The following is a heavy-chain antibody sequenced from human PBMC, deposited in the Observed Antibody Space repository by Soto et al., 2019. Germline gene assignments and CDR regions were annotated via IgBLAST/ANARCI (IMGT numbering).Heavy chain of an antibody. D-gene: IGHD3-3*01. V-gene: IGHV3-13*01. CDR3: ARGADFWGGSRYYHYAYDLDV. CDR1: GFNLSAHD. Sequence: EVQLVESGGGLVQPGGSLRLSCAASGFNLSAHDMHWVRQVKGKGLEWVSALGVAGNTFESASVKGRFTISRENAKNSMYLQMERLRAGDTAVYFCARGADFWGGSRYYHYAYDLDVWGHGTTVTVSS. J-gene: IGHJ6*02. CDR2: LGVAGNT.